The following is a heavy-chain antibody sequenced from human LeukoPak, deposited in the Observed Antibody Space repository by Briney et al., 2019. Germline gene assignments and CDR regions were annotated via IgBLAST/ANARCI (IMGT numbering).Heavy chain of an antibody. CDR3: ARVAQNDWNYPAAWFDP. D-gene: IGHD1-7*01. CDR1: GDSISLAKYY. V-gene: IGHV4-30-4*01. Sequence: SQSLCLTRTVSGDSISLAKYYCGWVRQPPGRGLGWIVYIYYSRTTHYNTSLKRRVALSVDKPKNLFALKLTSVNSADTAVYYCARVAQNDWNYPAAWFDPWGQGTLVTVSS. CDR2: IYYSRTT. J-gene: IGHJ5*02.